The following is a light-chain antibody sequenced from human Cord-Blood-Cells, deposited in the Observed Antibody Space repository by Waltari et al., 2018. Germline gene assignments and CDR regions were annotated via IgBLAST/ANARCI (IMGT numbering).Light chain of an antibody. CDR1: QGISSW. Sequence: DIHMTQTSSTLSASVGDRVTITCRARQGISSWLAWYQQKPGKAPKLLIYKASSLESGVPSRFSGSGSGTEFTLTISSLQPDDCATYYCQQYNSYSTFGQGTKVEIK. CDR3: QQYNSYST. V-gene: IGKV1-5*03. CDR2: KAS. J-gene: IGKJ1*01.